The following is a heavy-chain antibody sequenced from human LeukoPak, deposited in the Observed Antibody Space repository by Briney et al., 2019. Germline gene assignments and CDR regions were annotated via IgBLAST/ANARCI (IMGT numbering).Heavy chain of an antibody. D-gene: IGHD3-3*01. CDR1: GFTFSSYS. J-gene: IGHJ4*02. Sequence: GGSLRLSCAASGFTFSSYSMNWVRQAPGKGLEWVSSISSSSSYIYYADSVKGRFTISRDNAKNSLYLQMNSLRAEDTAVYYCARGRYDFCSGYSPPFDYWGQGTLVTVSS. CDR2: ISSSSSYI. CDR3: ARGRYDFCSGYSPPFDY. V-gene: IGHV3-21*01.